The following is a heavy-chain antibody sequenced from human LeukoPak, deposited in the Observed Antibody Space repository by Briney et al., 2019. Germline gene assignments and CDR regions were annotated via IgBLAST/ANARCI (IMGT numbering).Heavy chain of an antibody. CDR2: IKSKSAGGTT. V-gene: IGHV3-15*07. Sequence: GGSLRLSCSASGFVFTIYTMYWVRQAPGTGLEWVGRIKSKSAGGTTDYAAPVRGRFTISRDDSKNTLYLQMNSLKTEDTAVYYCARDWNYAFDFWGQGTMVTVSS. CDR3: ARDWNYAFDF. CDR1: GFVFTIYT. J-gene: IGHJ3*01. D-gene: IGHD1-1*01.